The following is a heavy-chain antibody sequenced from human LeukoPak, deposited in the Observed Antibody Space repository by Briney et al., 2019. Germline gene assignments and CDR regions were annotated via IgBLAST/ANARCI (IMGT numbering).Heavy chain of an antibody. CDR1: GFTFSSYA. CDR2: ISSNGGST. J-gene: IGHJ4*02. CDR3: ARGSYYDSSGYADHFDY. V-gene: IGHV3-64*01. Sequence: PGGSLRLSCAASGFTFSSYAMHWVRQAPGKGLEYVSAISSNGGSTYYANSVKGRFTISRDNSKNTLYLQMGSLRAEDMAVYYCARGSYYDSSGYADHFDYWGQGTLVTVSS. D-gene: IGHD3-22*01.